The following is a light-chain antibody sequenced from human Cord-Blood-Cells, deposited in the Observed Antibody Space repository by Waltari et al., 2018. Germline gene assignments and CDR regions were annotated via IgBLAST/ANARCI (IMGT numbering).Light chain of an antibody. Sequence: QSALTQPPSVSGSPGQSVTISCTGTSSDVGSYNRVAWSQQPPGTAPKLMIYEVSNRPSGVPVRFSVSKSCNAASRTISGLQAEDEADYYCSSYTSSSTLVFGGGTKLTVL. CDR1: SSDVGSYNR. CDR2: EVS. V-gene: IGLV2-18*02. J-gene: IGLJ2*01. CDR3: SSYTSSSTLV.